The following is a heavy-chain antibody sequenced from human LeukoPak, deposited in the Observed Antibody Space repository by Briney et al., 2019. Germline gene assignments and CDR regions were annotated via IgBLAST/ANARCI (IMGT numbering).Heavy chain of an antibody. CDR1: GFTFSSYW. Sequence: GGSLRLSCAASGFTFSSYWMSWVRQAPGKGLEWVANIKQDGSEKYYVDSVKGRFTISGDNAKNSLYLQMNSLRAEDTAEYYCARGGYDFWSGYLFDYWGQGTLVTVSS. V-gene: IGHV3-7*01. D-gene: IGHD3-3*01. CDR3: ARGGYDFWSGYLFDY. CDR2: IKQDGSEK. J-gene: IGHJ4*02.